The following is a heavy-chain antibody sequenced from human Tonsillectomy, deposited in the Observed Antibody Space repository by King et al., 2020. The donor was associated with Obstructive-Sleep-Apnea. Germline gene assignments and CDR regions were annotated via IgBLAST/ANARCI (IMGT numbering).Heavy chain of an antibody. CDR2: VRYDGNNK. CDR3: AKEPVDTAMVRTFYYGLAV. V-gene: IGHV3-30*02. Sequence: VQLVESGGGVVQPGRSLRLSCAASGFTFSNFGMHWVRQAPGKGLEWVAFVRYDGNNKYYADSVKGRLTISRDNSKNTLYLQMNSLRAEDTAVYYFAKEPVDTAMVRTFYYGLAVWGQGTTVTVSS. J-gene: IGHJ6*02. CDR1: GFTFSNFG. D-gene: IGHD5-18*01.